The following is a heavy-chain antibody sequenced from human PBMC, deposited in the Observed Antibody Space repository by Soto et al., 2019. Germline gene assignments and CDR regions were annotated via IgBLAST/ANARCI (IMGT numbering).Heavy chain of an antibody. CDR3: ARVVAGRGGFDY. J-gene: IGHJ4*02. D-gene: IGHD6-19*01. Sequence: PGGSLRLSCAASGFTFSSYAMHWVRQAPGKGLEWVAVISYDGSNKYYADSVKGRFTISRDNSKNTLYLQMNSLRAEDTAVYYCARVVAGRGGFDYWGQGTLVTVSS. CDR1: GFTFSSYA. V-gene: IGHV3-30-3*01. CDR2: ISYDGSNK.